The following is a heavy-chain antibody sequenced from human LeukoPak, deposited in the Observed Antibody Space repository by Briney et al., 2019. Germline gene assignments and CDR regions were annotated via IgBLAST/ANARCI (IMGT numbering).Heavy chain of an antibody. J-gene: IGHJ4*02. CDR2: MNPNSGNT. CDR3: ARDNGAYYDSSGYPDY. D-gene: IGHD3-22*01. Sequence: ASVKVSCKASGYTFTSYDINWVRQATGQGLEWMGWMNPNSGNTGYAQKFQGRVTMTRNTSISTAYMELSSLRSEDTAVYYCARDNGAYYDSSGYPDYWGQGTLVTVSS. V-gene: IGHV1-8*01. CDR1: GYTFTSYD.